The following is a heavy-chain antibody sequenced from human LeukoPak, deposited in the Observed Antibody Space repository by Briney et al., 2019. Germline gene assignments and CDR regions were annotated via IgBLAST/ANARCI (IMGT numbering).Heavy chain of an antibody. CDR2: MNPNSGNT. J-gene: IGHJ4*02. V-gene: IGHV1-8*03. D-gene: IGHD3/OR15-3a*01. CDR3: ARVGPSPYFEY. Sequence: VASVKVSCKASGYTFTSYDINWVRLATGQGLEWMGWMNPNSGNTGYAQKFQGRVTITRNTSISTAYMELSRVRSEDTAVYYCARVGPSPYFEYWGQGTLVTVSS. CDR1: GYTFTSYD.